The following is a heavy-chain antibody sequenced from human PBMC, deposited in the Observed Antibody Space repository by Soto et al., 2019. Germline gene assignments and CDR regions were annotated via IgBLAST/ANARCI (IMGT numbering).Heavy chain of an antibody. CDR1: GFTFSSYG. Sequence: PGGSLRLSCAASGFTFSSYGMHWVRQVPGKGLEWVAVISYDGSNKYYADSVKGRFTISRDNSKNTLYLQMNSLRAEDTAVYYCAKVPSGSYRYFDYWGQGTLVTVSS. D-gene: IGHD1-26*01. J-gene: IGHJ4*02. CDR2: ISYDGSNK. CDR3: AKVPSGSYRYFDY. V-gene: IGHV3-30*18.